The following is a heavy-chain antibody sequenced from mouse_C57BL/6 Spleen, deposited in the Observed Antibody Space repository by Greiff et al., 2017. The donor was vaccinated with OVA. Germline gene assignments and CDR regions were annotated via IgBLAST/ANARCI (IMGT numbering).Heavy chain of an antibody. Sequence: EVQLVESGGGLVKPGGSLKLSCAASGFTFSSYAMSWVRQTPEKRLEWVATISDGGSYTYYPDNVKGRFTISRDNAKNNLYLQMSHLKSEDTAMYYCARDGWGAMDYWGQGTSVTVSS. D-gene: IGHD2-3*01. J-gene: IGHJ4*01. V-gene: IGHV5-4*01. CDR3: ARDGWGAMDY. CDR2: ISDGGSYT. CDR1: GFTFSSYA.